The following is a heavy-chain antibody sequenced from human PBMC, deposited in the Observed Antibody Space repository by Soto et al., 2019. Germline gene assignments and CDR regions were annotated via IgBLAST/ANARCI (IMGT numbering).Heavy chain of an antibody. CDR1: GFTFSDYL. J-gene: IGHJ4*01. CDR3: AIGHWLGN. Sequence: DVQLVESGGALVQPGESLRLSCAASGFTFSDYLMTWVRQAPGKGLEWVATIKQDGNEKYDVDSVKGRFTISRDNATNSLYLQMHGLRAVHRAVYYCAIGHWLGNWGHGTLVTVSS. CDR2: IKQDGNEK. D-gene: IGHD6-19*01. V-gene: IGHV3-7*01.